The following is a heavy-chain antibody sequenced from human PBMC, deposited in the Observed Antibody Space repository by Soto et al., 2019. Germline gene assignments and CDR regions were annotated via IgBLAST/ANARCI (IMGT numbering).Heavy chain of an antibody. CDR2: IYYSGST. Sequence: SETLSLTCTVSGGSISSYYWSWIRQPPGKGLEWIGYIYYSGSTNYNPSLKSRVTISVDTSKNQFSLKLSSVTAADTAVYYCARGHSYYYYGMDVWGQGTTVTVSS. J-gene: IGHJ6*02. V-gene: IGHV4-59*01. CDR3: ARGHSYYYYGMDV. CDR1: GGSISSYY.